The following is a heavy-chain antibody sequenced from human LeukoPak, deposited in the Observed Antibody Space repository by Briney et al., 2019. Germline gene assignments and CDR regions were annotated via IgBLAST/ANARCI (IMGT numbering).Heavy chain of an antibody. D-gene: IGHD1-26*01. CDR1: GFTFSSYA. CDR2: ISGSGGST. CDR3: AKAVHSGRYSPLFDY. V-gene: IGHV3-23*01. J-gene: IGHJ4*02. Sequence: GGSLRLSCAASGFTFSSYAMSGVRQAPGKGLEWGSAISGSGGSTYYADSVKGRFTISRDNSKNTLYLQMNSLRAEDTAVYYCAKAVHSGRYSPLFDYWGQGTLVTVSS.